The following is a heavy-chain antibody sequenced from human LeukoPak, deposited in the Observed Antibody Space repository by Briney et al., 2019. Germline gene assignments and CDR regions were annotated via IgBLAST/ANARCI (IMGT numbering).Heavy chain of an antibody. CDR3: ARAGDSSGYQDAFDI. CDR2: ISYDGSNK. CDR1: GFTFSSYA. Sequence: GGSLRLSCAASGFTFSSYAMHWVRQAPGKGLEWVAVISYDGSNKYYADSVKGRFTISRDNSKNTLYLQMNSLRAEDTAVYYCARAGDSSGYQDAFDIWGQGTMVTVSS. J-gene: IGHJ3*02. D-gene: IGHD3-22*01. V-gene: IGHV3-30*04.